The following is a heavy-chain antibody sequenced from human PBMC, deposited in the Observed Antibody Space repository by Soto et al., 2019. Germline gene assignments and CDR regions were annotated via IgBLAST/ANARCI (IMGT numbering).Heavy chain of an antibody. D-gene: IGHD3-10*01. CDR3: AHTLYGSGSYYSGVDAFDI. J-gene: IGHJ3*02. V-gene: IGHV2-5*02. CDR1: GFSLSTSGVG. CDR2: IYWDDDK. Sequence: QITLKESGPTLVKPTQTLTLTCTFSGFSLSTSGVGVGWIRQPPGKALEWLALIYWDDDKRYSPSLKSRLTNTKDTPXXXVXXTMTNMDPVDTATYYCAHTLYGSGSYYSGVDAFDIWGQGTMVTVSS.